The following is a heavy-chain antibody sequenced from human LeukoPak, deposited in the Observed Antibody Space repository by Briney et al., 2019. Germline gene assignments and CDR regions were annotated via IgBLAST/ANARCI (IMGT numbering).Heavy chain of an antibody. CDR2: ISSSSSYI. V-gene: IGHV3-21*01. J-gene: IGHJ6*02. CDR1: GFTFSSYS. D-gene: IGHD2-15*01. Sequence: GGSLRLSCAASGFTFSSYSMNWVRQAPGKGLEWVSSISSSSSYIYCADSVKGRFTISRDNSKNTLYLQMNSLTAEDTAVYYCASFAHVGGFCSGKTCYSPYYYYGMDVWGHGTTVTVSS. CDR3: ASFAHVGGFCSGKTCYSPYYYYGMDV.